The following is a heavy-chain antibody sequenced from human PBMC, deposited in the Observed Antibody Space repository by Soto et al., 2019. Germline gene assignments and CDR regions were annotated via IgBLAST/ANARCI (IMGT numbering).Heavy chain of an antibody. CDR3: TRVELILTGGYRTIAY. CDR2: IRNKANSYST. V-gene: IGHV3-72*01. J-gene: IGHJ4*02. D-gene: IGHD3-16*02. CDR1: GFTFSDHY. Sequence: EVQLVESGGGLVQPGGSLTLSCAASGFTFSDHYMDWVRQAPGKGLEWVGRIRNKANSYSTTYAASVKGRFTISRDDSKNSLYLQMSRLSAEDAAVYYCTRVELILTGGYRTIAYWGQGTLVAVSS.